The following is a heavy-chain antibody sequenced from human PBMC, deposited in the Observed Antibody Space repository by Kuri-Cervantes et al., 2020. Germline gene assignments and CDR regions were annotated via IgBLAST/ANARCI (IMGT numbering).Heavy chain of an antibody. Sequence: ASVKVSCKASGYTFASYDINWVRQATEQGLEWMGWMNPNSGNTGYAQKFQGRVTMTRNTSISTAYMELSSLRSEDTAVYYCATPWLQSDFGAFDIWGQGTMVTVSS. D-gene: IGHD5-24*01. CDR1: GYTFASYD. CDR2: MNPNSGNT. V-gene: IGHV1-8*01. CDR3: ATPWLQSDFGAFDI. J-gene: IGHJ3*02.